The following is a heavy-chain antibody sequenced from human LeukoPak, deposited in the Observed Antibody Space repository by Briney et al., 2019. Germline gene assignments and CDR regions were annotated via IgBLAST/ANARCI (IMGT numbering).Heavy chain of an antibody. Sequence: GGSLRLSCAASGFSFNNYAMSWVPQAPGKGLEWVSIIIASSGDTFYADSVKGRFTISRDNSKNTLYLQMNSLRAEDTALYYCAKGAYDYVEMGYFDYWGQGTLVTVSS. D-gene: IGHD5-12*01. V-gene: IGHV3-23*01. CDR1: GFSFNNYA. CDR2: IIASSGDT. CDR3: AKGAYDYVEMGYFDY. J-gene: IGHJ4*02.